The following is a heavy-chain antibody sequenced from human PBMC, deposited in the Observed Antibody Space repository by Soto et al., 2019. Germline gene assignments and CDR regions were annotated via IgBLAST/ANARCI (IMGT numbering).Heavy chain of an antibody. CDR1: GYTFIVYF. V-gene: IGHV1-2*02. CDR3: ERGYGSIATTGKGY. CDR2: INPNSGDT. Sequence: ASVKVSCKASGYTFIVYFIHWVLHAPGQGLEWMGWINPNSGDTNYAQKFQGRVAMKSDTSISTAYMELSRLRSDDTAVYYCERGYGSIATTGKGYWCQRTLVTVSP. J-gene: IGHJ4*02. D-gene: IGHD6-13*01.